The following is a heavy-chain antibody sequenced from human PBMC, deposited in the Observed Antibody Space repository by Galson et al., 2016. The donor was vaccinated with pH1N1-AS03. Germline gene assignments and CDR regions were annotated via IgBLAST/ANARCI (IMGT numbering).Heavy chain of an antibody. CDR3: TADLSAVTAGGIDY. J-gene: IGHJ4*02. CDR1: GFIFNHYA. V-gene: IGHV3-30*04. Sequence: SLRLSCAASGFIFNHYALHWVRQAPGKGLEWVAVISYDGRKRYYPDSVKGRFTISRDNSKNTLYLQMDSLKTEDTAVYYCTADLSAVTAGGIDYWGRGTLVTVSS. D-gene: IGHD2-21*02. CDR2: ISYDGRKR.